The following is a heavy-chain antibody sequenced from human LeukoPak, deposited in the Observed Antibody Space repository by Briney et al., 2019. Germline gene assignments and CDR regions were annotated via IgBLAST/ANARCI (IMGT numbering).Heavy chain of an antibody. CDR3: ARNSNLRYFDWAHPYYFDY. Sequence: SETLSLTCTVSGGSIGSNYWTWIRQPPGKGLEYIGYIYYTGGTNYNPSLKSRVTISVDTSKNQFSLKLSSVTAADTAVYYCARNSNLRYFDWAHPYYFDYWGQGTLVTVSS. D-gene: IGHD3-9*01. CDR1: GGSIGSNY. V-gene: IGHV4-59*08. CDR2: IYYTGGT. J-gene: IGHJ4*02.